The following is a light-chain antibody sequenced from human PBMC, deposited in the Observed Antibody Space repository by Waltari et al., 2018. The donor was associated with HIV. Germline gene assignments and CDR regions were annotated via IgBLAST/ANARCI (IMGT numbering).Light chain of an antibody. V-gene: IGLV2-11*01. J-gene: IGLJ1*01. CDR3: CSYAGSYSYV. CDR1: SSDVGGSDS. Sequence: QSALPQPRSVSGSPGQSVTVSCTEASSDVGGSDSVSWYPQHPGKAPKLIIYDVTKRPSGVPGRFAGSRSGDTASLTISGLQADDEADYYCCSYAGSYSYVFGAGTRVIVL. CDR2: DVT.